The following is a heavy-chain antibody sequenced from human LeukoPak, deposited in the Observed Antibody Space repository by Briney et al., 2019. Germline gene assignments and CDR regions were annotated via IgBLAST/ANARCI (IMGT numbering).Heavy chain of an antibody. J-gene: IGHJ5*02. V-gene: IGHV4-39*07. CDR2: IYYSGST. CDR1: GGSISSSSYY. Sequence: SETLSLTCTVPGGSISSSSYYWGWIRQPPGKGLEWIGSIYYSGSTYYNPSLKSRVTISVDTSKNQFSLKLSSVTAADTAVYYCARNLYYYDSSGYYGWFDPWGQGTLVTVSS. D-gene: IGHD3-22*01. CDR3: ARNLYYYDSSGYYGWFDP.